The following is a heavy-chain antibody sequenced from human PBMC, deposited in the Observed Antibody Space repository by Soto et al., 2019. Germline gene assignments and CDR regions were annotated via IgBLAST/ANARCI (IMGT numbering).Heavy chain of an antibody. CDR1: GFTVSSNY. CDR3: ARQFADLTGYLYFDY. Sequence: GGSLRLSCAASGFTVSSNYMSWVRQAPGKGLEWVSVIYSGGSTYYADSVKGRFTISRDNSKNTLYLQMNSLRAEDTAVYYCARQFADLTGYLYFDYWGQGTLVTVSS. CDR2: IYSGGST. V-gene: IGHV3-66*04. J-gene: IGHJ4*02. D-gene: IGHD3-9*01.